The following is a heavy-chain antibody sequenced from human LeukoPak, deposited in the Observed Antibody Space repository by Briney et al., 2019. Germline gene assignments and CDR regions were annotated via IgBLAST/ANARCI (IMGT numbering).Heavy chain of an antibody. J-gene: IGHJ5*02. CDR1: GSSISSSSYY. Sequence: SETLSLTCTVSGSSISSSSYYWGWIRQPPGKGLEWIGSIYYSGSTYYNPSLKSRVTISVDTSKNQFSLKLSSVTAADTAVYYCARAVTYYDFWSGYYYNWFDPWGQGTLVTVSS. V-gene: IGHV4-39*07. D-gene: IGHD3-3*01. CDR3: ARAVTYYDFWSGYYYNWFDP. CDR2: IYYSGST.